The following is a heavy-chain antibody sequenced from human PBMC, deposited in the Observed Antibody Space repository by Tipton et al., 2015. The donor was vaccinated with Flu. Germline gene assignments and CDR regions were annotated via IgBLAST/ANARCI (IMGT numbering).Heavy chain of an antibody. D-gene: IGHD3-3*01. J-gene: IGHJ4*02. CDR2: IYYSGST. CDR1: GGSISSGGYY. Sequence: TLSLTCTVSGGSISSGGYYWSWIRQHPGKGLEWIGYIYYSGSTYYNPSLKSRVTISVDTSKNQFSLKLSSVTAADTAVYYCARVRGYDFWRGYYSVFDYWGQGTLVTVSS. V-gene: IGHV4-31*03. CDR3: ARVRGYDFWRGYYSVFDY.